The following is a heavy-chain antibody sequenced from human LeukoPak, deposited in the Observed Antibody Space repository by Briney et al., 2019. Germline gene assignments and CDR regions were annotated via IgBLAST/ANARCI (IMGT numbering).Heavy chain of an antibody. CDR1: GYTFTSYD. CDR3: ATYRQVLLPFES. Sequence: ASVKVSCKASGYTFTSYDINWVRQATGQGLEWMGWMNPNSGNTGYAQKFQGRVTITRNTSISTAYMELGSLRSEDTAIYYCATYRQVLLPFESWGQGTLVTVSS. CDR2: MNPNSGNT. J-gene: IGHJ4*02. D-gene: IGHD2-8*02. V-gene: IGHV1-8*03.